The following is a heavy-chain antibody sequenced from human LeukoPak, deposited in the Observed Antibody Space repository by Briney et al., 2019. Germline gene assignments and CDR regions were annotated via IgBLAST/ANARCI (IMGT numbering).Heavy chain of an antibody. CDR3: ARHVGSGYYLDY. Sequence: PSETLSLTCTVSGGFISSYYWSWIRQPPGKGLEWIGYIYYSGSTNYNPSLKSRVTISVDTSKNQFSLKLSSVTAADTAVYYCARHVGSGYYLDYWGQGTLVTVSS. D-gene: IGHD3-22*01. V-gene: IGHV4-59*08. J-gene: IGHJ4*02. CDR1: GGFISSYY. CDR2: IYYSGST.